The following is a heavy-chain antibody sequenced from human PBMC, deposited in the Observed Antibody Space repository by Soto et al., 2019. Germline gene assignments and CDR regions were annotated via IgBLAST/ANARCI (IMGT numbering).Heavy chain of an antibody. CDR3: VRIRSTTLGGGDAFDI. CDR1: GFTFSSYW. CDR2: INGDVSST. V-gene: IGHV3-74*01. D-gene: IGHD4-17*01. J-gene: IGHJ3*02. Sequence: EVQLVESGGGLVQPGGSLRLSCAASGFTFSSYWMHWVRQVPGKGLVWVSRINGDVSSTRYADSVKGRFTISRDNAKNTLYLQMNSLRAEDTAVYYCVRIRSTTLGGGDAFDIWGQGTMVTVSS.